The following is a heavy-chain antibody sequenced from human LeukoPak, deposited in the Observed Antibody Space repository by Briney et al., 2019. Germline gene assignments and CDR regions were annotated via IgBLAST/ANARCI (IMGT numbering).Heavy chain of an antibody. J-gene: IGHJ4*02. D-gene: IGHD2-15*01. V-gene: IGHV5-51*01. CDR2: IYPGDSDT. Sequence: GESLKISCKGSGYSFTSYWVGWVRQMPGKGLEWMGIIYPGDSDTRYSPSCQGQVTISADKSISTAYLQWSSLKASDTAMYYCARQAVIQYCSGGSCHGFFDYWGQGTLVTVSS. CDR3: ARQAVIQYCSGGSCHGFFDY. CDR1: GYSFTSYW.